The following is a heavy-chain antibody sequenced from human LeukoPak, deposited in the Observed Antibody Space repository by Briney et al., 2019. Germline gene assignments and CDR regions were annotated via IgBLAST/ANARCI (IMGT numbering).Heavy chain of an antibody. J-gene: IGHJ3*02. Sequence: SETLSLTCTVSGGSISSHYWSWIRQPAGKGLEWIGHIYTSGSTNYNPSLQSRVTMSVDTSKNQFSLKLSSVTAADTAVYYCARDRWTGVDAFDIWGQGTMVTVSS. V-gene: IGHV4-4*07. CDR1: GGSISSHY. CDR2: IYTSGST. D-gene: IGHD3/OR15-3a*01. CDR3: ARDRWTGVDAFDI.